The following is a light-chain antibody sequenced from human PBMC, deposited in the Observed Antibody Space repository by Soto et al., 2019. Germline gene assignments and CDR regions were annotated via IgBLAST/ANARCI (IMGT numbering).Light chain of an antibody. CDR1: QSLLDSDGYNY. CDR3: MQALHAPLT. V-gene: IGKV2-28*01. J-gene: IGKJ1*01. CDR2: CAS. Sequence: ASFSCRSSQSLLDSDGYNYLDWYLQKQGQDPQLLIYCASSRGTGVPDRFSGGGSGTDFTMNISRVEAEDVGVYYCMQALHAPLTFGQGTKVDIK.